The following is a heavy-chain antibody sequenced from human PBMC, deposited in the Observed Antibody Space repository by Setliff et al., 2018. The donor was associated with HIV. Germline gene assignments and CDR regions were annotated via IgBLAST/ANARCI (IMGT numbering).Heavy chain of an antibody. CDR1: GFNFNTYS. J-gene: IGHJ3*01. V-gene: IGHV3-21*01. CDR2: ISSSGTYI. Sequence: PGGSLRPSCAASGFNFNTYSMNWVRQAPGRGLESVASISSSGTYIYYADSLKGRITISRDNTKNSLYLQMNSLRAEDTALYYCARGQFRLRPDSLDLWGQGTLVTVSS. CDR3: ARGQFRLRPDSLDL. D-gene: IGHD2-21*01.